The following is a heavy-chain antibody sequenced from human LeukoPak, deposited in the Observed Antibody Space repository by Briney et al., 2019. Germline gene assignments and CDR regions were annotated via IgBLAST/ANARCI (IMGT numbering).Heavy chain of an antibody. J-gene: IGHJ4*02. V-gene: IGHV1-2*02. D-gene: IGHD3-16*01. Sequence: ASVTVSFKASGYTFTGYYIHWVRQAPGQGLEWMGWINSNSGATKYAQKFQGRVTLTRDTSTTTAYMELSNLRSDDTAVFYCTRDKSLVNFDYWGQGTLVTVSS. CDR2: INSNSGAT. CDR3: TRDKSLVNFDY. CDR1: GYTFTGYY.